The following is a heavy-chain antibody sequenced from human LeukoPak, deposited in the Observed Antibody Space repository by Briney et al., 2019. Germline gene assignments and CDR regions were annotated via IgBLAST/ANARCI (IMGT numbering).Heavy chain of an antibody. J-gene: IGHJ1*01. Sequence: ASVKVSRKASGGTFSSYAINWVRQAPGQGLEWMGGIIPIFGTANYAQKFRGRVTITADESTSTAYVELSSLRSEDTAVYYCARDSSEFRSLLFHWGQGTLVTVSS. D-gene: IGHD1-14*01. CDR2: IIPIFGTA. CDR3: ARDSSEFRSLLFH. CDR1: GGTFSSYA. V-gene: IGHV1-69*13.